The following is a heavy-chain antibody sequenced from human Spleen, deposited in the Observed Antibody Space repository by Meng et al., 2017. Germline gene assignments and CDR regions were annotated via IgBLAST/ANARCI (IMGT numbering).Heavy chain of an antibody. V-gene: IGHV4-34*01. J-gene: IGHJ4*02. CDR3: ARGPTTMAHDFDY. Sequence: QVQLQQWGAGLVKPSETLSLTCVVSGGSFSDYYWSWICQPPGKGLEWIGEINHSGSTNYNPSLESRATISVDTSQNNLSLKLSSVTAADSAVYYCARGPTTMAHDFDYWGQGTLVTVSS. CDR2: INHSGST. CDR1: GGSFSDYY. D-gene: IGHD4-11*01.